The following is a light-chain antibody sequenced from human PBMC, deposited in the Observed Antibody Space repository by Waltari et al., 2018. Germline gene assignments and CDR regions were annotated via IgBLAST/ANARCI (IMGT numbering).Light chain of an antibody. J-gene: IGLJ3*02. CDR2: EDK. CDR3: QSYDTNNRV. V-gene: IGLV6-57*04. Sequence: NFMLTQPHSVSGSPGETVTISCTRSSGSIDSKYVQWYQQRPGSAPTTVIYEDKQRPLGVPVRFSGSIDSSSNSASLTISGLKTEDEAEYYCQSYDTNNRVFGGGTMLTVL. CDR1: SGSIDSKY.